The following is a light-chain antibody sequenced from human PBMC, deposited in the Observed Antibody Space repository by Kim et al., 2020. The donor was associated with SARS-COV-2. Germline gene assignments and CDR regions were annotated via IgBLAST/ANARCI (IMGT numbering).Light chain of an antibody. CDR2: DAS. V-gene: IGKV3-11*01. Sequence: SLSPEGTATLSCGASQSVSNYLSSYPQKPVQAPRLLIFDASNRATGIPAIFSGSGSGTDFTLTITSLGPQDFAFFYCHQRSDWPTFGQGTRLGIK. CDR1: QSVSNY. CDR3: HQRSDWPT. J-gene: IGKJ5*01.